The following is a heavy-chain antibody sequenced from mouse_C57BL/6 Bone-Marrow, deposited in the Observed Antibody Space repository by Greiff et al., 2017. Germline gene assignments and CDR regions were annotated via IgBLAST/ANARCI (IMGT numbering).Heavy chain of an antibody. J-gene: IGHJ3*01. D-gene: IGHD4-1*01. Sequence: VQLKESGPGLVAPSQSLSITCTVSGFSLTSYGVDWVRQSPGKGLEWLGVIWGVGSTNYNSALKSRLRISKDNSKSQVFLKLNSLQTDDTAMYYCASLNWDEFAYWGQGTLVTVSA. CDR1: GFSLTSYG. CDR2: IWGVGST. CDR3: ASLNWDEFAY. V-gene: IGHV2-6*01.